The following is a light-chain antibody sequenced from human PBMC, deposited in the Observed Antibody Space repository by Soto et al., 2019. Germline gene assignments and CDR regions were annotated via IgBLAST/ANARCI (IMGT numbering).Light chain of an antibody. CDR2: DAS. CDR1: QDIGNF. J-gene: IGKJ1*01. V-gene: IGKV1-16*01. Sequence: DIQMTQSPSSLSAFVGDRVTITCRASQDIGNFLAWYQQKPGKVPKLLIFDASTLQSGVPSRFSGSGSGTEFTLTISSLQPDDFATYYCQQYNTFSTFGQGTKVDI. CDR3: QQYNTFST.